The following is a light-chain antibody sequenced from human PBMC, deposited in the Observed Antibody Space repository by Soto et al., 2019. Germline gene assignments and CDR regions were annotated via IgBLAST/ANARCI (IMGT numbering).Light chain of an antibody. Sequence: QSVLTQPPSASGTPGQRVTISCSGSSSNIGSNTVNWYQQLPGTAPKLLIYSNHQRPSGVPDRFSGSKSGTSGSLAISGLQSEDEADYYCAAWEDSLNGWVFGGGTKLTVL. CDR3: AAWEDSLNGWV. J-gene: IGLJ3*02. CDR2: SNH. CDR1: SSNIGSNT. V-gene: IGLV1-44*01.